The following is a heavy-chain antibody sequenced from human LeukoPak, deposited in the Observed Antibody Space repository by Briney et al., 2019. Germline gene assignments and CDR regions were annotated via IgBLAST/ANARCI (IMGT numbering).Heavy chain of an antibody. V-gene: IGHV4-39*07. D-gene: IGHD3-22*01. Sequence: SETLSLTCTVSGGSISSSSYYWGWIRQPPGKGLEWIGSIYYSGSTYYNPSLKSRVTISVDTSKNQFSLKLSSVTAADTAVYYCARALRDRSGYYFYYMDVWGKGTTVTISS. CDR2: IYYSGST. CDR1: GGSISSSSYY. J-gene: IGHJ6*03. CDR3: ARALRDRSGYYFYYMDV.